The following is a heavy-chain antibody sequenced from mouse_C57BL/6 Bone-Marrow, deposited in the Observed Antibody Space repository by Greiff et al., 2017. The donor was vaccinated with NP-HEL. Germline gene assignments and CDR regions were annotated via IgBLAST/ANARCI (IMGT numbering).Heavy chain of an antibody. V-gene: IGHV14-4*01. J-gene: IGHJ2*01. Sequence: VHVKQSGAELVRPGASVKLSCTASGFNIKDDYMHWVKQRPEQGLEWIGWIDPENGDTEYASKFQGKATITADTSSNTAYLQLSSLTSEDTAVYYCTLITTVKNYWGQGTTLTVSS. CDR2: IDPENGDT. CDR3: TLITTVKNY. D-gene: IGHD1-1*01. CDR1: GFNIKDDY.